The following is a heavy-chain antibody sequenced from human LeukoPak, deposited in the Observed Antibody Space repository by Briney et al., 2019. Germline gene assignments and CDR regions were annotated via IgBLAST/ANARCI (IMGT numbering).Heavy chain of an antibody. CDR3: AKDNWGSPLWFDP. V-gene: IGHV3-30*02. D-gene: IGHD7-27*01. J-gene: IGHJ5*02. CDR1: GFTFSSYG. Sequence: QPGGSLRLSCTASGFTFSSYGMHWVRQAPGKGLEWVAFVRYDGSNKYYTDSVKGRFTISRDNSKNTLYLQMNSLRAEDTAVYYCAKDNWGSPLWFDPWGQGTLVTVSS. CDR2: VRYDGSNK.